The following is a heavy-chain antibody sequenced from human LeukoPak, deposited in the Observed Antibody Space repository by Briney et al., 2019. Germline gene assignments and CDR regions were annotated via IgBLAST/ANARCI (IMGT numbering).Heavy chain of an antibody. J-gene: IGHJ6*02. Sequence: ASVKVSCKASGYTFTSYGISWVRQAPGQGLEWMGWISAYNGNTNYAQKLQGRVTMTTDTSTSTAYMELRSLRSDDTAVYYCARDLPHWNYLYYYYGMDVWGQGTTVTVSS. CDR3: ARDLPHWNYLYYYYGMDV. CDR2: ISAYNGNT. CDR1: GYTFTSYG. V-gene: IGHV1-18*01. D-gene: IGHD1-7*01.